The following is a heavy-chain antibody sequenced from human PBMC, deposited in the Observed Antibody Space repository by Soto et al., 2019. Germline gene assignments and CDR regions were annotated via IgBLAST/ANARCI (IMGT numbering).Heavy chain of an antibody. CDR1: GYTFSSYG. D-gene: IGHD3-10*01. CDR3: SREGYYSGSETYSPPRFYGMDV. J-gene: IGHJ6*02. CDR2: ISDYNGNT. V-gene: IGHV1-18*01. Sequence: QAQLVQSGVEVKKAGASVKVSCKASGYTFSSYGISWARQAPGQGLEWMGWISDYNGNTQYAQKLQGRVFMTTNTATRTAFMELRGLRSDDTAVYFCSREGYYSGSETYSPPRFYGMDVWGQGTTVTVSS.